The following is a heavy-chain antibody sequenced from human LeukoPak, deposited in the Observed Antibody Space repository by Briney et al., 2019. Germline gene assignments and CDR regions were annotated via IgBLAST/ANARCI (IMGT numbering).Heavy chain of an antibody. J-gene: IGHJ4*02. D-gene: IGHD1-26*01. CDR2: IYYSGST. CDR3: ARHSGSHYAPFDY. Sequence: SETLSLTCTVSGGSISSSSYYWGWIRQPPGKGLEWIGSIYYSGSTYYNPSLKSRVTISVDTPKNQFSLKLSSVTAADTAVYYCARHSGSHYAPFDYWGQGTLVTVSS. V-gene: IGHV4-39*01. CDR1: GGSISSSSYY.